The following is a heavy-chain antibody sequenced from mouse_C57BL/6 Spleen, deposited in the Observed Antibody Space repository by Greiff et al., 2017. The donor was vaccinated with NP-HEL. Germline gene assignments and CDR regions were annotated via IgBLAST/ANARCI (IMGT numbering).Heavy chain of an antibody. J-gene: IGHJ1*03. D-gene: IGHD1-1*01. Sequence: EVMLVESEGGLVQPGSSMKLSCTASGFTFSDYYMAWVRQVPEKGLEWVANINYDGSSTYYLDSLKSRFIISRDNAKNILYLQMSSLKSEDTATYYWARDKDGKGYFDVWGTGTTVTVSS. V-gene: IGHV5-16*01. CDR3: ARDKDGKGYFDV. CDR2: INYDGSST. CDR1: GFTFSDYY.